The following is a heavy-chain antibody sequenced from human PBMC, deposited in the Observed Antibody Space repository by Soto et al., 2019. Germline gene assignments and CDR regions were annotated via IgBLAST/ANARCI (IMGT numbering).Heavy chain of an antibody. J-gene: IGHJ4*02. V-gene: IGHV3-74*01. Sequence: AVSLRLSCAASGFTFSSYWMHWVRQAPGKGLVWVSRINSDGSTISYADSVKGRFTISRDNAKNTLYLQMNSLRAEDTAVYYCARDPSYSTGWLLDYWGQGTLVTVSS. CDR1: GFTFSSYW. CDR2: INSDGSTI. D-gene: IGHD6-19*01. CDR3: ARDPSYSTGWLLDY.